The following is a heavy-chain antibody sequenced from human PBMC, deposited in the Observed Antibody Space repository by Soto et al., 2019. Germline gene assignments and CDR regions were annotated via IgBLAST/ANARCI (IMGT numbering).Heavy chain of an antibody. CDR3: ARSRDPTVRYFDL. Sequence: EVPLLESGGGLVQPGGSLRLSCAASGFTFSSYAMSWVRQAPGKGLEWVSAISGSGGSTYYADSVKGRFTISRDNSTRTLYLQMNSLRAEDTAVYYCARSRDPTVRYFDLWGRGTLVTVSS. CDR1: GFTFSSYA. CDR2: ISGSGGST. V-gene: IGHV3-23*01. J-gene: IGHJ2*01. D-gene: IGHD4-17*01.